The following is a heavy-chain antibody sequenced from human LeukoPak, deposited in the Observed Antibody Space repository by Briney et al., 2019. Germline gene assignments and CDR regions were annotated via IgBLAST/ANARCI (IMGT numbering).Heavy chain of an antibody. CDR1: GGSISSYY. V-gene: IGHV4-59*08. CDR2: IYYSGST. CDR3: ARGAVASYFQH. D-gene: IGHD6-19*01. J-gene: IGHJ1*01. Sequence: SETLSLTCTVSGGSISSYYWSWIRQPPGKGLEWIGYIYYSGSTNYNPSLKSRVTISVDTSKNQFSLKLSSVTAADTAVYYCARGAVASYFQHWGQGTLVTVSS.